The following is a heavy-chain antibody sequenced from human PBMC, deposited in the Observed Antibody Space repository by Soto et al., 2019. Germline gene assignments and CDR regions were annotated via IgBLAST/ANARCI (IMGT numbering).Heavy chain of an antibody. CDR1: GFTFSSYG. CDR2: IWYDGSNK. V-gene: IGHV3-33*01. Sequence: GGSLRLSCAASGFTFSSYGMHWVRQAPGKGLEWVAVIWYDGSNKYYADSVKGRFTISRDNSKNTLYLQMNSLRAEDTAVYYCARSGYYVFWSVYQPPQYYYSYFDSGGQGTLVTVSS. J-gene: IGHJ4*02. CDR3: ARSGYYVFWSVYQPPQYYYSYFDS. D-gene: IGHD3-3*01.